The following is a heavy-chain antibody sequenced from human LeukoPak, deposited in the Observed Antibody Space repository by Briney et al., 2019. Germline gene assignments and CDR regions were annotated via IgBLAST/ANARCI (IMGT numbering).Heavy chain of an antibody. V-gene: IGHV4-34*01. CDR2: INHSGST. Sequence: SETLSLTCAVYGGSFSGYYWSWIRQPPGKGLEWIGEINHSGSTNYNPSLKSRLTMSVDASKHQFSLKLSSVTAADTAVYYCARDFDSWGQGTLVTVSS. CDR3: ARDFDS. J-gene: IGHJ4*02. CDR1: GGSFSGYY.